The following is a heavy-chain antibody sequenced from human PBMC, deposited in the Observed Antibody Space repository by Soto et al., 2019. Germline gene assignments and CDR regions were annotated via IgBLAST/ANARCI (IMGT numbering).Heavy chain of an antibody. D-gene: IGHD5-12*01. CDR3: ARALRGYSGHFDY. CDR2: IWYDGSNK. J-gene: IGHJ4*02. V-gene: IGHV3-33*01. Sequence: QVQLVESGGGVVQPGRSLRLSCAASGFTFSSYGMHWVRQAPGKGLEWVAVIWYDGSNKYYADSVKGRFTISRDNSKNTLYLQMNSLRAEDTAVYYCARALRGYSGHFDYWGQGTLVTVFS. CDR1: GFTFSSYG.